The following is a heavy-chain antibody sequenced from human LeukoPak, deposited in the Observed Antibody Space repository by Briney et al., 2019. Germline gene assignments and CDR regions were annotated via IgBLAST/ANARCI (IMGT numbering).Heavy chain of an antibody. CDR1: GFVFSTYS. CDR3: AKDRVPDNGRSFDI. J-gene: IGHJ3*02. CDR2: IYGSGSKT. D-gene: IGHD1-1*01. V-gene: IGHV3-23*01. Sequence: GGSLRLSCVASGFVFSTYSISWVRQAPGKGLEWVSSIYGSGSKTFYADFVKGRFTISRDSSMTTVFLQMNGLRVEDTALYYCAKDRVPDNGRSFDIWGQGTMVTVSA.